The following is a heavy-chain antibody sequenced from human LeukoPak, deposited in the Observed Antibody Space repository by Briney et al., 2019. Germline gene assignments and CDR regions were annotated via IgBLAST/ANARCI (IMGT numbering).Heavy chain of an antibody. CDR1: GGSISSYY. J-gene: IGHJ5*02. CDR3: ARTLTGPNWFDP. V-gene: IGHV4-4*07. CDR2: IYTSGST. Sequence: SETLSLTCTVSGGSISSYYWSWIRQPAGKGLEWIGRIYTSGSTNYNASLKSRVTISVDTSKNQFSLKLSSVTAADTAVYYCARTLTGPNWFDPWGQGTLVTVSS. D-gene: IGHD3-9*01.